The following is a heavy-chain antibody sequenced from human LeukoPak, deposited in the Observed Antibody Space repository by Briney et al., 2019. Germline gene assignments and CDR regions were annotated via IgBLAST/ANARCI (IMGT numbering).Heavy chain of an antibody. V-gene: IGHV3-23*01. CDR3: AKVVSRGSSRVYFDY. CDR1: GFTFSSYA. CDR2: ISGSGGST. J-gene: IGHJ4*02. D-gene: IGHD1-26*01. Sequence: GGSLRLSCAASGFTFSSYAMSWVRQAPGKGLEWVSAISGSGGSTYYADSVKGRFTISRDNSKNTLYLQMSSLRAEDTAVYYCAKVVSRGSSRVYFDYWGQGTLVTVSS.